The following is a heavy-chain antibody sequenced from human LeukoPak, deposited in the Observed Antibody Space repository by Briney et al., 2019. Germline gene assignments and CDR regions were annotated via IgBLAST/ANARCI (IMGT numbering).Heavy chain of an antibody. D-gene: IGHD6-13*01. CDR3: ARDPSSST. J-gene: IGHJ5*02. CDR1: GYSISSGYY. CDR2: IYHSGST. V-gene: IGHV4-38-2*02. Sequence: PSETLSLTCTVSGYSISSGYYWGWIRQPPGKGLEWIGSIYHSGSTYYNPSLKSRVTISVDTSKNQFSLKLSSVTAADTAVYYCARDPSSSTWGQETLVTVSS.